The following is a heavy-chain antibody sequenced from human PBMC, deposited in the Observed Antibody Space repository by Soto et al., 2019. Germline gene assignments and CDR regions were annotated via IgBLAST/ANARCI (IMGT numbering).Heavy chain of an antibody. CDR2: IGSGGST. V-gene: IGHV3-23*01. J-gene: IGHJ5*02. Sequence: EVQLLESGGGLVQPGGSLRLSCAASGFIFSSYAMSWVRQAPGTGLEWVSAIGSGGSTYYADSVKGRFIISRDNSKHTLFLKMNSLRAEDTAVYYCAKDRLVWGINWFAPWGQGTLVTVSS. CDR3: AKDRLVWGINWFAP. CDR1: GFIFSSYA. D-gene: IGHD3-16*01.